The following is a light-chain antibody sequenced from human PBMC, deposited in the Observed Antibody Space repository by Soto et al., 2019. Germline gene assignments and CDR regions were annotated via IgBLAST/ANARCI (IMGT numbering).Light chain of an antibody. CDR3: QQFGTSPPTT. CDR1: QSVSSSY. V-gene: IGKV3-20*01. J-gene: IGKJ3*01. CDR2: GVS. Sequence: EIVLTQSPGTLSLSPGERATLSCRASQSVSSSYLAWYQQKPGQAPRLLIYGVSNRATGITDRFSGSGSGTDFTLTISRLEPEDFAVYYCQQFGTSPPTTFGPGTKVDIK.